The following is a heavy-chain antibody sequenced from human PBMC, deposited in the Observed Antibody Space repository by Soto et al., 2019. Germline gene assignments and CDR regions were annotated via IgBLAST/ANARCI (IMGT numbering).Heavy chain of an antibody. D-gene: IGHD2-2*01. Sequence: SETLSLTCTVSGGSISSGGYYWSWIRQHPGKGLEWIGYIYYSGSTYYNPSLKSRVTISVDTSKNQLSLKLSSVTAANTAVYYCAVEIVVVPAAIHWFDPWGQGTLVTVS. J-gene: IGHJ5*02. CDR1: GGSISSGGYY. CDR3: AVEIVVVPAAIHWFDP. V-gene: IGHV4-31*03. CDR2: IYYSGST.